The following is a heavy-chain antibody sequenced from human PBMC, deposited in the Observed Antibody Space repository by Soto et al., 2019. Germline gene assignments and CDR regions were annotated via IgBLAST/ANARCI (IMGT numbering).Heavy chain of an antibody. Sequence: GGSLRLSCASSGFPFSSYAMIWVRQAPGKGLEWVSAIVGSGGSAYYADSVKGRFTTSRDNSKNTLFLQMDSLRAEDTAIYYCAKDLRRYSSSCQGMDVWGQGTTVTVSS. CDR3: AKDLRRYSSSCQGMDV. D-gene: IGHD6-19*01. CDR2: IVGSGGSA. J-gene: IGHJ6*02. CDR1: GFPFSSYA. V-gene: IGHV3-23*01.